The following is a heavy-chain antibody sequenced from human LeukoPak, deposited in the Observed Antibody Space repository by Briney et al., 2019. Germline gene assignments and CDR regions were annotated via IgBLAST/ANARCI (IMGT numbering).Heavy chain of an antibody. CDR1: GGSVSSGSNY. J-gene: IGHJ4*02. Sequence: PWDTLPLTCTVSGGSVSSGSNYWSSIRQPRGRGLEGIVDIHYSGSTSHNPALKSRVTISVDTSKNQFSPKLSSVTAADTAVYYCARVLYGSGTYYFDYWGQGTLVTVSS. CDR3: ARVLYGSGTYYFDY. D-gene: IGHD3-10*01. CDR2: IHYSGST. V-gene: IGHV4-61*01.